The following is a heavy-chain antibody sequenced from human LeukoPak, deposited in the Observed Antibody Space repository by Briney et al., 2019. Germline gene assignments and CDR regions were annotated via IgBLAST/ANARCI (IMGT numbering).Heavy chain of an antibody. D-gene: IGHD6-6*01. CDR1: GGSISSPNW. Sequence: SETLPLTCAVSGGSISSPNWWTWVRQPPGKGLEWIGEINHNGNTNYNPSLKSRVTISVDTSKDQFSLKLSSVTAADTAVYYCARHGLVAARHAFDIWGQGTMVTVSS. CDR3: ARHGLVAARHAFDI. J-gene: IGHJ3*02. V-gene: IGHV4-4*02. CDR2: INHNGNT.